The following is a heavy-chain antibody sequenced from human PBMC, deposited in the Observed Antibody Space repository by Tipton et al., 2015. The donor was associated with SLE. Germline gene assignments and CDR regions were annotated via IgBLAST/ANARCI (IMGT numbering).Heavy chain of an antibody. D-gene: IGHD3-10*01. Sequence: SLRLSCAAPGFTFSRYNMNWVRQAPGKGLEWVANINQDGSEKYYVDSVKGRFTISRDNAKKSLYLQMNSLRAEDTAVYSCARDMVHFDLWGRGTLVTVSS. J-gene: IGHJ2*01. CDR1: GFTFSRYN. CDR2: INQDGSEK. CDR3: ARDMVHFDL. V-gene: IGHV3-7*03.